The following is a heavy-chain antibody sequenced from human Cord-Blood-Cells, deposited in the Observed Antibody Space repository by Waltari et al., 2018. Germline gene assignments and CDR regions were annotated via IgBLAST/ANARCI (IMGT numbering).Heavy chain of an antibody. D-gene: IGHD3-10*01. Sequence: QVQLQQWGAGLLKPSETLSLTCAVYGGSFSGYYWSWIRQPPGKGLEWIGEINHSGSTNYNPSLKSRSTISVDTSKNQFSLQLSSVTAADTAVYYCARVNGSGSYYDYWGQGTLVTVSS. CDR1: GGSFSGYY. J-gene: IGHJ4*02. CDR2: INHSGST. CDR3: ARVNGSGSYYDY. V-gene: IGHV4-34*01.